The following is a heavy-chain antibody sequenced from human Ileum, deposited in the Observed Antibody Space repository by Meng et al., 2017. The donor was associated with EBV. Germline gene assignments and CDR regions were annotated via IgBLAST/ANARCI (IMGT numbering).Heavy chain of an antibody. Sequence: LLGPLSLTFAVSMGASSSSNWWNGVRQPPGKGLEWIGEIYHSGSSNYNPSLKSRVTISVDKSKNQFSLKLSSVTAADTAVYYCARVGLRLGIDYWGQGTLVTVSS. CDR1: MGASSSSNW. CDR2: IYHSGSS. J-gene: IGHJ4*02. CDR3: ARVGLRLGIDY. D-gene: IGHD3-16*01. V-gene: IGHV4-4*03.